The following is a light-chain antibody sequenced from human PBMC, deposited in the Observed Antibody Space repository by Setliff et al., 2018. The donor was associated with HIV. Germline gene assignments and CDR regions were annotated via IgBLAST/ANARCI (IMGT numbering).Light chain of an antibody. CDR3: CSYAATGTYSTYV. J-gene: IGLJ1*01. Sequence: QSVLTQPRSVSGSPGQSVTISCTGTSSDVGAFNYVSWYQHHPGKAPKLMIYAVTKRPSGVPNRFSGSKSGDTASLIISGLQPEDEADYYCCSYAATGTYSTYVFGTGTKV. CDR2: AVT. V-gene: IGLV2-11*01. CDR1: SSDVGAFNY.